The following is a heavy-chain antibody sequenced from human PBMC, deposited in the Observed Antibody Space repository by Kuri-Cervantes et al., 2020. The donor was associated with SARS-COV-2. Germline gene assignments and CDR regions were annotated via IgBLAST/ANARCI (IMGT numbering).Heavy chain of an antibody. V-gene: IGHV3-7*01. CDR1: GFTFSSYA. J-gene: IGHJ3*02. Sequence: GGSLRLSCAASGFTFSSYAMHWVRQAPGKGLEWVANIKQDGSEKYYVDSVKGRFTISRDNAKNSLYLQMNSPRAGDTAVYYCARLGVLLWFGDRNHAFDIWGQGTMVTVSS. D-gene: IGHD3-10*01. CDR2: IKQDGSEK. CDR3: ARLGVLLWFGDRNHAFDI.